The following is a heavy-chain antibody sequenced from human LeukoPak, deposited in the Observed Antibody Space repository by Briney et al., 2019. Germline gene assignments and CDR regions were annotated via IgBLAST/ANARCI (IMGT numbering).Heavy chain of an antibody. J-gene: IGHJ4*02. D-gene: IGHD3-16*02. CDR3: ARDLYDYVWGSYRYTSDY. CDR2: ISSSSSTI. Sequence: GGSLRLSCAASGFTFSSYSMNWVRQAPGKGLEWVSYISSSSSTIYYADSVKGRFTIPRDNAKNSLYLQMNSLRAEDTAVYYCARDLYDYVWGSYRYTSDYWGQGTLVTVSS. CDR1: GFTFSSYS. V-gene: IGHV3-48*01.